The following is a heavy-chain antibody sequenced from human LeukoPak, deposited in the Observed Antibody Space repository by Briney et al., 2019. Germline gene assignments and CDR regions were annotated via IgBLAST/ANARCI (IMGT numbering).Heavy chain of an antibody. CDR3: ARQGITGTTGFDY. J-gene: IGHJ4*02. CDR1: GYSFTSYW. V-gene: IGHV5-51*01. Sequence: GESLKISCKGSGYSFTSYWIGWVRQMPGKGLEWMGIVYPGDSDTRYSPSFQGQVTISADKSISTAHLQWSSLKASDTAMYYCARQGITGTTGFDYWGQGTLVTVSS. D-gene: IGHD1-7*01. CDR2: VYPGDSDT.